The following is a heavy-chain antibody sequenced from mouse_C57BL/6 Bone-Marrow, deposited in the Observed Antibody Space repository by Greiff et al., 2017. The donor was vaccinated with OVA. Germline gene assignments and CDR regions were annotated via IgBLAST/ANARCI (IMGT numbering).Heavy chain of an antibody. D-gene: IGHD2-4*01. CDR2: ISYDGSN. V-gene: IGHV3-6*01. CDR1: GYSITSGYY. J-gene: IGHJ1*03. CDR3: ARGDYDVWYFDV. Sequence: EVKLMESGPGLVKPSQSLSLTCSVTGYSITSGYYWNWIRQLPGNKLEWMGYISYDGSNNYNPSLKNRISITRDTSKNQFFLKLNSVTTEDTATYYCARGDYDVWYFDVWGTGTTVTVSS.